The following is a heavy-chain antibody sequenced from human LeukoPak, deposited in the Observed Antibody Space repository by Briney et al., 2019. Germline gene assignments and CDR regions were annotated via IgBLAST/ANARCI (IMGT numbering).Heavy chain of an antibody. CDR2: IYYSGST. D-gene: IGHD1-7*01. V-gene: IGHV4-61*01. Sequence: SETLSLTCTVSGGSISSGSYYWSWIRQPPGKGLEWIGYIYYSGSTNYNPSLKSRVTISVDTSKNQFSLKLSSVTAADTAVYYCAREPRYNWNYVIDAFDIWGQGTMVTVSS. CDR1: GGSISSGSYY. J-gene: IGHJ3*02. CDR3: AREPRYNWNYVIDAFDI.